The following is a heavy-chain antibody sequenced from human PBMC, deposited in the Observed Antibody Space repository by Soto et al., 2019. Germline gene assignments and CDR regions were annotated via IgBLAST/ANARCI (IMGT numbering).Heavy chain of an antibody. CDR3: ARLYYLDTSVYRPLDS. CDR2: INSDGSST. J-gene: IGHJ4*02. D-gene: IGHD3-22*01. V-gene: IGHV3-74*01. Sequence: GGSLRLSCAASGFTFSSYWMHWVRQAPGKGLVWVSRINSDGSSTSYADSVKGRFTISRDNAKNTLYLQMNSLRGEDTAVYYCARLYYLDTSVYRPLDSWGQGILVTVSS. CDR1: GFTFSSYW.